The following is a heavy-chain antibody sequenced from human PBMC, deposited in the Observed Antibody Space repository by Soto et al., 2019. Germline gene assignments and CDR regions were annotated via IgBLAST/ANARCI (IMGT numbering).Heavy chain of an antibody. CDR2: ILYSGSS. D-gene: IGHD5-12*01. CDR1: AGSVSSATYF. J-gene: IGHJ4*02. Sequence: PSETLSLTCPVSAGSVSSATYFWSWVRQPPGGGLEWIAYILYSGSSMYNPSLKSRVTISLSTSKTQFSLKVSSVTAADTAVYYCARDLFGDGYNFRYWGQGTQVTVSS. CDR3: ARDLFGDGYNFRY. V-gene: IGHV4-61*01.